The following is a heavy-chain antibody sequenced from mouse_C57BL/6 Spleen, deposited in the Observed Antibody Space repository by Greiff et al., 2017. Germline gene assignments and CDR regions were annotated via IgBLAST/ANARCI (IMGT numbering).Heavy chain of an antibody. V-gene: IGHV1-55*01. J-gene: IGHJ2*01. CDR2: IYPGSGST. D-gene: IGHD2-5*01. CDR3: ASWAYYSNYEDFDY. Sequence: VQLQQPGAELVKPGASVKMSCKASGYTFTSYWITWVKQRPGQGLEWIGDIYPGSGSTNYNEKFKSKATLTVDTSSSTAYMQLSSLTSEDSAVYYCASWAYYSNYEDFDYWGQGTTLTVSS. CDR1: GYTFTSYW.